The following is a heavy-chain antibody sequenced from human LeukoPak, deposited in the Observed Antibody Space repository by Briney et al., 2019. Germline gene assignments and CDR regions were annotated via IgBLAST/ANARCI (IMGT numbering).Heavy chain of an antibody. Sequence: PSETLSLTCAVYGGSFSGYYWSWIRQPPGKGLEWIGEINHSGSTNYNPSLKSRVTISVDTSKNQFSLKLSSVTAADTAVYYCARGGGPSGDYFDYWGQGTLVTVSS. V-gene: IGHV4-34*01. J-gene: IGHJ4*02. CDR3: ARGGGPSGDYFDY. D-gene: IGHD3-10*01. CDR2: INHSGST. CDR1: GGSFSGYY.